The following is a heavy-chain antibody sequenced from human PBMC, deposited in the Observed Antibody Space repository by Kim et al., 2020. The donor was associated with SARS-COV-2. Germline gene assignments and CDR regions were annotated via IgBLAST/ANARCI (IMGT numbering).Heavy chain of an antibody. D-gene: IGHD3-10*01. CDR1: GYTFTSYG. Sequence: ASVKVSCKASGYTFTSYGISWVRQAPGQGLEWMGWISAYNGNTNYAQKLQGRVTMTTDTSTSTAYMELRSLRSDDTAVYYCARRFGEPPRYYYYGMDVWGQGTTVTVSS. CDR3: ARRFGEPPRYYYYGMDV. V-gene: IGHV1-18*01. CDR2: ISAYNGNT. J-gene: IGHJ6*02.